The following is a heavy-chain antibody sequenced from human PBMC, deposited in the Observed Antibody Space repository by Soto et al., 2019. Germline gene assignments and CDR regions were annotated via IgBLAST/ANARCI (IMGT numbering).Heavy chain of an antibody. Sequence: GGSLRLSCAASGFTFSNAWMSWVRQAPGKGLEWVGRIKSKTDGGTTDYAAPVKGRFTISRDDSKNTLYLQMNSLKTEDTAVYYCTTAGTTFKGDYFDYWGQGTLVTVSS. CDR3: TTAGTTFKGDYFDY. J-gene: IGHJ4*02. D-gene: IGHD3-16*01. CDR1: GFTFSNAW. V-gene: IGHV3-15*01. CDR2: IKSKTDGGTT.